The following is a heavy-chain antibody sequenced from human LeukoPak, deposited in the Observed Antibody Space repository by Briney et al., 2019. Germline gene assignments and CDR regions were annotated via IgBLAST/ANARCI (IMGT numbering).Heavy chain of an antibody. V-gene: IGHV3-23*01. CDR1: GFTFSSYG. CDR2: ISGNGGNT. Sequence: PGRSLRLSCVASGFTFSSYGMHWVRQAPGKGLEWVSAISGNGGNTYYADSVKGRFTISRDNSKNTLYLQMNSLRAEDTAVYYCAKDLSPGHYWGQGTLVTVSS. CDR3: AKDLSPGHY. J-gene: IGHJ4*02. D-gene: IGHD2/OR15-2a*01.